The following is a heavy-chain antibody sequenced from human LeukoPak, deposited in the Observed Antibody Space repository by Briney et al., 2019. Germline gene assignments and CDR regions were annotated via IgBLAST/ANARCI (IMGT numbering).Heavy chain of an antibody. CDR1: GYTFTSYG. CDR2: INPNSGGT. D-gene: IGHD3-22*01. J-gene: IGHJ4*02. CDR3: ARDGSRKYYYDSSGYYPFDY. Sequence: ASVKVSCKASGYTFTSYGISWVRQAPGQGLEWMGWINPNSGGTNYAQRFQGRVTMTRDTSISTAYMGLSRLRSDDTAVYYCARDGSRKYYYDSSGYYPFDYWGQGTLVTVSS. V-gene: IGHV1-2*02.